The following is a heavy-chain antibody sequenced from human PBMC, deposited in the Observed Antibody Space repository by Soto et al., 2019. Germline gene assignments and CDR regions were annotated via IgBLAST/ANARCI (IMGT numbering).Heavy chain of an antibody. CDR2: ISAHNGNT. Sequence: QVHLLQSGAEVKKPGASVKVSCKGSGYAFTTYGITWVGQAPGQGLEWMGWISAHNGNTNYAQMLQGRVTVTRDTSTSTAYMELRSLSSDDTAVYYCARGRYGDYWGQGALVTVSS. J-gene: IGHJ4*02. CDR1: GYAFTTYG. D-gene: IGHD1-1*01. CDR3: ARGRYGDY. V-gene: IGHV1-18*01.